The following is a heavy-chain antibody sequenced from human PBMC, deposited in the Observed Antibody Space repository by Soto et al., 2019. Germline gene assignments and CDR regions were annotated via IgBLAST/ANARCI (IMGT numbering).Heavy chain of an antibody. Sequence: EVQLLESGGGLVQPGGSLRLSCAASGFTFSSYAMSWVRQAPGKGLEWISAISGSGGSTYYADSVKGRFTISRDNSKNTLYLQMNSLRAEDTAVYYCAKWPIGLRGYNWFDPWGQGTLVTVSS. J-gene: IGHJ5*02. CDR1: GFTFSSYA. D-gene: IGHD3-3*01. CDR3: AKWPIGLRGYNWFDP. V-gene: IGHV3-23*01. CDR2: ISGSGGST.